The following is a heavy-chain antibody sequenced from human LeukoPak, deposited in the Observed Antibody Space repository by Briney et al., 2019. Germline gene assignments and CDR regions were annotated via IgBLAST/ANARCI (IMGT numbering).Heavy chain of an antibody. CDR1: EYTFSGYY. CDR3: ARVPLSSSRSGAFDI. Sequence: PWASVKVSCKASEYTFSGYYMHWVRQAPGQRLEWMGWINAGNGNTKYSQEFQGRVTITRDTSASTAYMELSSLRSEDMAVYYCARVPLSSSRSGAFDIWGQGTMVTVSS. V-gene: IGHV1-3*03. J-gene: IGHJ3*02. D-gene: IGHD6-13*01. CDR2: INAGNGNT.